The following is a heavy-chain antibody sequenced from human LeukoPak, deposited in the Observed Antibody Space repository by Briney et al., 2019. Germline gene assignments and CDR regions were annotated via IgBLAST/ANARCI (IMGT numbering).Heavy chain of an antibody. CDR1: GFTFSSYA. CDR3: AAAATWDPQYDY. CDR2: ISYDGSNK. Sequence: SLRLSCAASGFTFSSYAMHWVRQAPGKGLEWVAVISYDGSNKYYADSVKGRFTISRDNSKNTLYLQMNSLRAEDTAVYYCAAAATWDPQYDYWGQGTLVTVSS. V-gene: IGHV3-30*04. D-gene: IGHD6-13*01. J-gene: IGHJ4*02.